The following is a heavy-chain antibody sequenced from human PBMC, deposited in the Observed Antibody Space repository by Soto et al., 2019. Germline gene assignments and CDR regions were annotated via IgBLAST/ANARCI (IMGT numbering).Heavy chain of an antibody. CDR1: GFTFSSYG. D-gene: IGHD1-26*01. CDR2: ISYDGSNK. Sequence: GGSLRLSCAASGFTFSSYGMHWVRQAPGKGLEWVAVISYDGSNKYYADSVKGRFTISRDNSKNTLYLQMNSLRAEDTAVYYCAKGDLRRGSGSQSKHIQGFQHWGQGTLVTVSS. V-gene: IGHV3-30*18. J-gene: IGHJ1*01. CDR3: AKGDLRRGSGSQSKHIQGFQH.